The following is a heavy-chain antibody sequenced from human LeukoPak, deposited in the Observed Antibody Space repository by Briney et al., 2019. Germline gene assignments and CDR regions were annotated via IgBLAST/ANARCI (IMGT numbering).Heavy chain of an antibody. J-gene: IGHJ4*02. D-gene: IGHD3-10*01. V-gene: IGHV3-20*04. CDR3: ARDSGYGSGSYYGF. Sequence: GGSLRLSCAASGFTFDDYGMSWVRQAPGKGLGWVSGINWNGGSTGYADSVKGRFTISRDNAKNSLYLQMNSLRAEDTALYYCARDSGYGSGSYYGFWGQGTLVTVSS. CDR2: INWNGGST. CDR1: GFTFDDYG.